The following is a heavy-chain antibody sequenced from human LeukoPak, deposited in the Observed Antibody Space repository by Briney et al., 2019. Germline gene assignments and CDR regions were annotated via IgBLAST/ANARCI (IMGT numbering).Heavy chain of an antibody. V-gene: IGHV3-30*02. D-gene: IGHD2-21*01. J-gene: IGHJ4*02. CDR3: APRVVVITAPFDY. CDR1: GFTFSSYG. CDR2: IRYDGTNK. Sequence: GGSLSLSCAASGFTFSSYGMHWVRQAPGKGLEWVAFIRYDGTNKYYADSVKGRFTISRDNSKNTLYLQMNSLRAEDTAVYYCAPRVVVITAPFDYWGQGTLVTVSS.